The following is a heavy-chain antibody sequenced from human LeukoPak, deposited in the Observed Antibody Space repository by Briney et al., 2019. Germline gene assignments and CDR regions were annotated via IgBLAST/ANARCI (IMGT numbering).Heavy chain of an antibody. CDR3: ARGCYDFWSGYYFHAFDI. V-gene: IGHV4-59*01. CDR1: GGSISSYY. CDR2: IYYSGST. J-gene: IGHJ3*02. D-gene: IGHD3-3*01. Sequence: SETLSLTCTVSGGSISSYYWSWIRQPPGKGVEWIGYIYYSGSTNYNPSLKSRVTISVDTSKNQFSLKLSSVTAADTAVYYCARGCYDFWSGYYFHAFDIWGQGTMVTVSS.